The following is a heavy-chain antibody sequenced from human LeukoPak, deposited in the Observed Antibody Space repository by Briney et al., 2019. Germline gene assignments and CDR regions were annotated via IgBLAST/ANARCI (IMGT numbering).Heavy chain of an antibody. CDR2: IYSSGST. CDR3: ARVAVAGPRTPYFDY. Sequence: SETLSLNCTVYGGSINDYYWSWLRQPPGKGLEWIAYIYSSGSTKYNPSLKSRVTISLDTSKNQFSLKLSSVTAADTAVYYCARVAVAGPRTPYFDYWGQGTLVTVSS. CDR1: GGSINDYY. V-gene: IGHV4-59*08. J-gene: IGHJ4*02. D-gene: IGHD6-19*01.